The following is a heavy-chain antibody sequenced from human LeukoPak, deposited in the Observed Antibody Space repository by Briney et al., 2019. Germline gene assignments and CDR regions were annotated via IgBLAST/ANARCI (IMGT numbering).Heavy chain of an antibody. CDR1: GFTFSSYS. CDR3: ASFNFGSGSHDH. D-gene: IGHD3-10*01. J-gene: IGHJ4*02. CDR2: ISSSSSYI. Sequence: NPGGSLRLSCAASGFTFSSYSMNWVRQAPGKGLEWVSSISSSSSYIYYADSVKGRFTISRDNAKKSLYLQMNSLRAEDTAVFYCASFNFGSGSHDHWGQGTLVTVSS. V-gene: IGHV3-21*01.